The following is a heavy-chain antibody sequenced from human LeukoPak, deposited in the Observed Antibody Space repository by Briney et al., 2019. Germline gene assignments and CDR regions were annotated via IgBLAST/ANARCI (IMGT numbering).Heavy chain of an antibody. CDR1: GGSISSYY. CDR3: ARDSPGSARYCISTSCYPPYYYYMDV. Sequence: SETLSLTCTVSGGSISSYYWSWIRQPPGKGLEWIGYIYYSGSTNYNPSLRSRVTISVDTSKNQFSLKLSSVTAADTAVYYCARDSPGSARYCISTSCYPPYYYYMDVWGKGTTVTVSS. CDR2: IYYSGST. V-gene: IGHV4-59*01. D-gene: IGHD2-2*01. J-gene: IGHJ6*03.